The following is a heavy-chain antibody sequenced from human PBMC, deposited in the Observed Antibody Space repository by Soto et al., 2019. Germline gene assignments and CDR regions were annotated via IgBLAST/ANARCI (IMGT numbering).Heavy chain of an antibody. V-gene: IGHV3-23*01. Sequence: GGSLRLSCAASGFTFSSYAMSWVRQAPGKGLEWVSAISGSGGSTYYADSVKGRFTISRDNSKNTLYLQMNSLRAEDTAVYYCAKEDGRGLTYYYDSSGYYWGQGTLVTVSS. CDR1: GFTFSSYA. D-gene: IGHD3-22*01. J-gene: IGHJ4*02. CDR3: AKEDGRGLTYYYDSSGYY. CDR2: ISGSGGST.